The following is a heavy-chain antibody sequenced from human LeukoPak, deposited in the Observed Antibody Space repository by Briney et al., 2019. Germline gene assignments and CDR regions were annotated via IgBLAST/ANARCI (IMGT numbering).Heavy chain of an antibody. D-gene: IGHD2-2*01. CDR3: AKDGVVVPAVYFDY. CDR1: GVTFSSYA. Sequence: GGSRRLSCAASGVTFSSYAMSWVRLAPGKGLEWVSAISGSGGSTYYADSVKGRFTISRDNSKNTLNLQMNSLRAEDTAVYYCAKDGVVVPAVYFDYWGQGTLVTVS. J-gene: IGHJ4*02. CDR2: ISGSGGST. V-gene: IGHV3-23*01.